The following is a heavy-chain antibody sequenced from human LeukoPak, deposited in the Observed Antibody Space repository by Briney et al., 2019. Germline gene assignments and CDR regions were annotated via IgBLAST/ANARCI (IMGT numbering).Heavy chain of an antibody. CDR1: GFTFDDYG. V-gene: IGHV3-30*18. J-gene: IGHJ6*03. CDR2: ISYDGSNK. D-gene: IGHD3-22*01. CDR3: ANDWRISDSSGHTPYYYYLDV. Sequence: GGSLRLSCAASGFTFDDYGMSWVRQAPGKGLEWVAVISYDGSNKYYADSVKGRFTISRDNSKNTLYLQMNSLRAEDTAVYYCANDWRISDSSGHTPYYYYLDVWGKGTMVTVSS.